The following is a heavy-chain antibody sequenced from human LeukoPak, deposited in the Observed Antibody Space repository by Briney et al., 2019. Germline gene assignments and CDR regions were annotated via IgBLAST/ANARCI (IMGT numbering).Heavy chain of an antibody. CDR3: ARVTYDSSGYYSLDY. Sequence: PSETLSLTCTVSGGSISSGDYYWSWIRQPPGKGLEWIGYIYYSGSTYYNPSLKSRVTISVDTSKNQFSLKLSSVTAADTAVYSCARVTYDSSGYYSLDYWGQGPLVTVSS. CDR1: GGSISSGDYY. CDR2: IYYSGST. V-gene: IGHV4-30-4*01. J-gene: IGHJ4*02. D-gene: IGHD3-22*01.